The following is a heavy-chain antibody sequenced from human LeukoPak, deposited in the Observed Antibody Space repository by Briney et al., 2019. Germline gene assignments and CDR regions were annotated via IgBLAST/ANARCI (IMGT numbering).Heavy chain of an antibody. J-gene: IGHJ6*02. V-gene: IGHV1-2*02. D-gene: IGHD3-10*01. CDR1: GYTFTSYG. CDR2: INPNSGVT. CDR3: ARGSYYGSGSHPPGMDV. Sequence: ASVKVSCKASGYTFTSYGISWVRQAPGQGLEWMGWINPNSGVTNYAQNFQGRVTMTRDTSISTVYMELSRLKSDDTAVYYCARGSYYGSGSHPPGMDVWGQGTTVTVSS.